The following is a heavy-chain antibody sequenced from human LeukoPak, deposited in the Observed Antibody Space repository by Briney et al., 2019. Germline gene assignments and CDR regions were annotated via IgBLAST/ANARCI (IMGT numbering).Heavy chain of an antibody. CDR1: GFTFGGYS. J-gene: IGHJ4*02. D-gene: IGHD6-13*01. CDR2: INLDGSDR. CDR3: GRVIAGAIDY. V-gene: IGHV3-7*01. Sequence: GGSLRLSCAASGFTFGGYSMTWVRQAPGRGRNWVANINLDGSDRFYVGFVKGRFTISRDNADNSLYLQMNSLRAEDTAVYYCGRVIAGAIDYWGQGTLVTVSS.